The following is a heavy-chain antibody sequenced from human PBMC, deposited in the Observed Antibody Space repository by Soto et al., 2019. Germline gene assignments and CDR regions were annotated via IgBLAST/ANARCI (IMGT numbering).Heavy chain of an antibody. Sequence: PGESLKISCKGSGYSFTSYWITWVRQMPVKALEWMGRIDPSDSYTNYSPSFQGHVTMSADKSISTAYLQWSSLKASDTAMYYCARPYYDSSGYQGLYYYGMDVWGQGTTVTVSS. J-gene: IGHJ6*02. CDR1: GYSFTSYW. CDR3: ARPYYDSSGYQGLYYYGMDV. V-gene: IGHV5-10-1*01. CDR2: IDPSDSYT. D-gene: IGHD3-22*01.